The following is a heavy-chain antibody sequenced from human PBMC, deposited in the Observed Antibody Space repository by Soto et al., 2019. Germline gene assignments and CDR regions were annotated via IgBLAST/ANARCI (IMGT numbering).Heavy chain of an antibody. CDR1: GYTFTSYY. CDR2: INPSGGST. J-gene: IGHJ3*02. Sequence: QVQLVQSGAEVKKPGASVKVSCKASGYTFTSYYMHWVRQAPGQGLEWMGIINPSGGSTRYAQKFQGRVTMTRDTSTSTVYMELSSLRSEDTAVYYCASLFDFWSGYDDDKMGEGDAFDIWGQGTMVTVSS. CDR3: ASLFDFWSGYDDDKMGEGDAFDI. V-gene: IGHV1-46*01. D-gene: IGHD3-3*01.